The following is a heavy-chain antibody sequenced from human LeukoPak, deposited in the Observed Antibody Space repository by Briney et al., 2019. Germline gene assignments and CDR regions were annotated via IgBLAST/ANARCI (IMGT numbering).Heavy chain of an antibody. CDR2: INHSGST. D-gene: IGHD2-15*01. CDR1: GGSFSGYY. V-gene: IGHV4-34*01. Sequence: PSETLSLTCAVYGGSFSGYYWSWIRQPPGKGLEWIGEINHSGSTNYNPSLKSRVTISVDTSKNQFSLKLSSVTAADTAVYYCARVFCSGGSRYFIDYWGQGTLVTVSS. CDR3: ARVFCSGGSRYFIDY. J-gene: IGHJ4*02.